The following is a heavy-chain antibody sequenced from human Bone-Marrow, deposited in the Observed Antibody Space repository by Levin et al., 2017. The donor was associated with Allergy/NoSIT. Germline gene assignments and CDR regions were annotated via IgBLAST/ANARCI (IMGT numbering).Heavy chain of an antibody. Sequence: PSETLSLTCTVSGGSIGRGGYYWSWIRQYPGKGLEWIGYIYHTGSTYYNPSLKSRVTISVDTSKNHFSLKLNSVTAADTAVYHCARMAGLGDAYKDWGQGTLVTVSS. CDR1: GGSIGRGGYY. CDR2: IYHTGST. J-gene: IGHJ4*02. D-gene: IGHD5-24*01. CDR3: ARMAGLGDAYKD. V-gene: IGHV4-31*03.